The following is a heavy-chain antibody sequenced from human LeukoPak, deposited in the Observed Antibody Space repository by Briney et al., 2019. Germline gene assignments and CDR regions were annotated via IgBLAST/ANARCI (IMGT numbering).Heavy chain of an antibody. D-gene: IGHD3-10*01. Sequence: PSETLSLTCTVSGGSISSGSYYWSWIRQPAGKGLEWIGRIYTSGSTNYNPSLKSRVTISVDTSKNQFSLKLSSVTAADTAVYYCASIMVRGVNIYWYFDLWGRGTLVTVSS. CDR1: GGSISSGSYY. CDR3: ASIMVRGVNIYWYFDL. V-gene: IGHV4-61*02. CDR2: IYTSGST. J-gene: IGHJ2*01.